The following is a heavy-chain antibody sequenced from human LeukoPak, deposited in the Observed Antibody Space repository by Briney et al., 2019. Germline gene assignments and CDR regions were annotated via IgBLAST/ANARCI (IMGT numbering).Heavy chain of an antibody. V-gene: IGHV1-3*01. D-gene: IGHD2-15*01. CDR3: AREGYCSGGSCYSAPAYSYNWFDP. Sequence: WASVKVSCKASGYTFTSYAMHWVRQAPGQRLEWMGWINAGNGNTKYSQKFQGRVTITRDTSASTAYMELSSLRSEDTAVYYCAREGYCSGGSCYSAPAYSYNWFDPWGQGTLVTVSS. CDR1: GYTFTSYA. J-gene: IGHJ5*02. CDR2: INAGNGNT.